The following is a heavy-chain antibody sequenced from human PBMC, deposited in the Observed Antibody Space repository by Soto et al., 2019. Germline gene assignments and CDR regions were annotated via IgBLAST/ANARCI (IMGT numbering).Heavy chain of an antibody. CDR3: ARHQGVGIAARFYYYGMDV. J-gene: IGHJ6*02. Sequence: EVQLVQSGAEVKKPGESLKISCKGSGYSFTSYWIGWVRQMPGKGLEWMGIIYPGDSDTRYSPSLQGQVTISADKSISTAYLQWSSLKASDTAMYYCARHQGVGIAARFYYYGMDVWGQGTTVTVSS. D-gene: IGHD6-6*01. V-gene: IGHV5-51*01. CDR2: IYPGDSDT. CDR1: GYSFTSYW.